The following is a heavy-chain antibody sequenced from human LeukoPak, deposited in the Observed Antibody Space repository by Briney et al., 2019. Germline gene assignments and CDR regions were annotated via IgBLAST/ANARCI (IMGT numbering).Heavy chain of an antibody. CDR2: IYYSGST. CDR1: GGSISSYY. Sequence: SETLSLTCTVSGGSISSYYWSWIRQPPGKGLEWIGYIYYSGSTYYNPSLKSRVTISVDTSKNQFSLKLSSVTAADTAVYYCARREYSSGWLGDNWFDPWGQGTLVTVSS. J-gene: IGHJ5*02. V-gene: IGHV4-59*04. D-gene: IGHD6-19*01. CDR3: ARREYSSGWLGDNWFDP.